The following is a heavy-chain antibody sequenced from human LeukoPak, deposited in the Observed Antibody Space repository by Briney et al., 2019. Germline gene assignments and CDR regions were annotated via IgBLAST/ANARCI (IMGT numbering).Heavy chain of an antibody. CDR1: GGTFSSYA. Sequence: GASVKVSCKASGGTFSSYAISWVRQAPGQGLEWMGGIIPIFGTANYAQKFQGRVTITADESTSTAYMELSSLRSEDTAVYYCAKRNEPYYYYYMDVWGKGTTVTVSS. CDR2: IIPIFGTA. J-gene: IGHJ6*03. CDR3: AKRNEPYYYYYMDV. D-gene: IGHD1-1*01. V-gene: IGHV1-69*13.